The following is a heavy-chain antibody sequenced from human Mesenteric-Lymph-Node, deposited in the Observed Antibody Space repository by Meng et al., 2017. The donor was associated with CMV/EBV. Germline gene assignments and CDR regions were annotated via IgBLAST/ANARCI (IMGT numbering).Heavy chain of an antibody. Sequence: ASVKVSCKASGYTFTNYGISWVRQAPGQGLEWMGWISTDNGNTNYSQKLQGRVTVTTDTFTSTAYMDLSSLKSDDTAVYYCARGYSSGWYIYIIDNWGQGTQVTVPQ. CDR2: ISTDNGNT. CDR3: ARGYSSGWYIYIIDN. D-gene: IGHD6-19*01. CDR1: GYTFTNYG. V-gene: IGHV1-18*01. J-gene: IGHJ4*02.